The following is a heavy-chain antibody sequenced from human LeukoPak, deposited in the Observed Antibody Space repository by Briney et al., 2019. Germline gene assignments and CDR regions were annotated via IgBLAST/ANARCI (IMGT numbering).Heavy chain of an antibody. Sequence: PSETLSLTCTVSGGSISSSSYYWSWIRQPPGKGLEWIGYIYYSGSTNYNPSLKSRLTISVDTSKNQFSLKMSSVTAADTAVYFCARQLYVSGSYYAPMDVWGKGTTVTISS. CDR3: ARQLYVSGSYYAPMDV. CDR2: IYYSGST. CDR1: GGSISSSSYY. D-gene: IGHD3-10*01. J-gene: IGHJ6*03. V-gene: IGHV4-39*01.